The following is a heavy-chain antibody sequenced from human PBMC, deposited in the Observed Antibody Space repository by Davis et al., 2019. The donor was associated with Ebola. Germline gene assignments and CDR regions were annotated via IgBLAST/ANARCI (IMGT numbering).Heavy chain of an antibody. D-gene: IGHD6-19*01. Sequence: GESLKISCTASGFTVSSNHMSWVRQAPGKGLEWVSVIYDQSTAYAGAVRGRFIISRDKSNNTLYLEMSSLRVDDTAVYYCATTQWLREFDNWGQGTLVTVSS. V-gene: IGHV3-53*05. CDR3: ATTQWLREFDN. J-gene: IGHJ4*02. CDR2: IYDQST. CDR1: GFTVSSNH.